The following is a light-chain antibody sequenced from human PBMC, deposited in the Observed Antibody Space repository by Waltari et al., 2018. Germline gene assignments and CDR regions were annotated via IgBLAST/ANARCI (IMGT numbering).Light chain of an antibody. CDR2: YDT. V-gene: IGLV3-21*04. Sequence: SYMLTQPPSVSVAPGQTARITCGVDDIGERSGHWFQQRPGQAPVSVIYYDTDRPSGIPDRFSGSHSGDTATLIISRVEAGDEADYYCQVWDSSRHHVIFGGGTRLTVL. CDR3: QVWDSSRHHVI. CDR1: DIGERS. J-gene: IGLJ2*01.